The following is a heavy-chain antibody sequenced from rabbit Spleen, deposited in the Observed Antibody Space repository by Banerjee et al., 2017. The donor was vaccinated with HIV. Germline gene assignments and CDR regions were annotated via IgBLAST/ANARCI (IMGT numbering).Heavy chain of an antibody. D-gene: IGHD4-1*01. CDR3: ARDLAGIIGWNFGL. J-gene: IGHJ4*01. CDR2: IYGGDGYST. Sequence: QSLEESGGGLVQPEGSLTLTYTASGFSFNNNYYMCWVRQAPGKGLEWIACIYGGDGYSTAYASWAKGRFTVSKISSTTVTLQMTGLTAADTATYFCARDLAGIIGWNFGLWGPGTLVTVS. CDR1: GFSFNNNYY. V-gene: IGHV1S40*01.